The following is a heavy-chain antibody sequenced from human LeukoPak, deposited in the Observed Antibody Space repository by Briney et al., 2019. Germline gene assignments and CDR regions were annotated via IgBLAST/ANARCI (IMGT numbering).Heavy chain of an antibody. V-gene: IGHV4-59*01. D-gene: IGHD6-13*01. CDR2: IYYSGNA. J-gene: IGHJ4*02. CDR1: GASINGYF. Sequence: PSETLSLTCTVSGASINGYFWNWIRQPPGKGLEWIGYIYYSGNANYNPSLYNPSLKSRLTILVDTSKNQISLKLSSVAAVDTAVYYCARGGSSLDSWGQGTLVTVSS. CDR3: ARGGSSLDS.